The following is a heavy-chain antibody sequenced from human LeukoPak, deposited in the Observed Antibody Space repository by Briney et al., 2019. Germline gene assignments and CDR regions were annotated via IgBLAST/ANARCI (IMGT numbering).Heavy chain of an antibody. CDR1: GYTFTSYY. CDR3: ARVVGYYDSSGYYPGWFDP. V-gene: IGHV1-46*01. J-gene: IGHJ5*02. Sequence: GASVKVSCKASGYTFTSYYMHWVRQAPGQGLEWMGIINPSGGSTSYAQTFKGRVTMTRDMSTSTVYMELSSLRSEDTAVYYCARVVGYYDSSGYYPGWFDPWGQGTLVTVSS. D-gene: IGHD3-22*01. CDR2: INPSGGST.